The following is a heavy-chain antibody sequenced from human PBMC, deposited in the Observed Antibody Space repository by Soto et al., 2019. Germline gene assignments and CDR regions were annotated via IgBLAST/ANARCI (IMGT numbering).Heavy chain of an antibody. V-gene: IGHV1-2*04. CDR2: TNPNSGGT. Sequence: ASVKVSCKASGYTFTGYYMHWVRQAPGQGLEWKGWTNPNSGGTNYAQKIQGWVTMTRDTSISTAYMELSRLRSDDTAVNYCARVGGVADYGMAVGGKGTRVTVSS. J-gene: IGHJ6*04. CDR1: GYTFTGYY. CDR3: ARVGGVADYGMAV. D-gene: IGHD2-15*01.